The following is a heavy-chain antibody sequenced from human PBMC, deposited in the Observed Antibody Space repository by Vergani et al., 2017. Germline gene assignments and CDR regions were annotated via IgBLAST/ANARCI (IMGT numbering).Heavy chain of an antibody. J-gene: IGHJ4*02. V-gene: IGHV4-38-2*01. D-gene: IGHD2-21*02. CDR3: ARQNCGGDCLDFDY. CDR1: GDSISSGYY. CDR2: IYHSGST. Sequence: QVQLQESGPGLVKPSETLSLTCAVSGDSISSGYYWGWIRQPPGKGLEWIGSIYHSGSTYYNPSLKSRVTISVDTSKNQFSLKLSSVTAADTAVYYCARQNCGGDCLDFDYWGQGTLVTVSS.